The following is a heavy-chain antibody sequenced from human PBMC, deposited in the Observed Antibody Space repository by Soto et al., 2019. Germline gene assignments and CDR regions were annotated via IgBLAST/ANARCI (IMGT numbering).Heavy chain of an antibody. CDR1: GFSFGDYA. J-gene: IGHJ4*02. Sequence: EVHLVESGGGLVQPGRSLRLSCAASGFSFGDYALSWFRQPPGKGLEWIGVIRGKDYYGTTEYAASVKGRITISRDDSKSIAYLQMNSRITEDTAVYYCSRESPYCHSAGCYLDYWGQGTLVIVSS. CDR3: SRESPYCHSAGCYLDY. D-gene: IGHD2-2*01. CDR2: IRGKDYYGTT. V-gene: IGHV3-49*03.